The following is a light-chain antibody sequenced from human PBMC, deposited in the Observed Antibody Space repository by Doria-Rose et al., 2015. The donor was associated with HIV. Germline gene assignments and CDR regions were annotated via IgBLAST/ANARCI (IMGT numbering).Light chain of an antibody. CDR1: QSFSSTY. V-gene: IGKV3-20*01. J-gene: IGKJ5*01. CDR3: QQYGSLSAIT. CDR2: GAS. Sequence: TQSPGTLSLSPGERATLSCRASQSFSSTYLAWYQQKPGQAPSLLIYGASSRSTGIPDRFSGSGSGTDFTLTISRLEPEDFAVYYCQQYGSLSAITFGQGTRLEIK.